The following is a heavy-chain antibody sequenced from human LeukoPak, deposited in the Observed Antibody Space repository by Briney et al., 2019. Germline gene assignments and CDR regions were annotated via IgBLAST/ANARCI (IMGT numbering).Heavy chain of an antibody. CDR2: INPNSGGT. V-gene: IGHV1-2*02. Sequence: GASVKVSCKASGYTFTGYYMHWVRQAPGQGLEWVGWINPNSGGTNYAQKFQGRVTMTRDTSISTAYMELSRLRSDDTAVYYCARTPITFGGVIVPFDYWGQGTLVTVSS. CDR3: ARTPITFGGVIVPFDY. J-gene: IGHJ4*02. CDR1: GYTFTGYY. D-gene: IGHD3-16*02.